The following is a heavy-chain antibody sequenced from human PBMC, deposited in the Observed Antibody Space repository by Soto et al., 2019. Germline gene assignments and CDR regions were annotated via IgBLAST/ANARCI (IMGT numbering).Heavy chain of an antibody. D-gene: IGHD6-19*01. CDR2: IYYSGST. CDR3: ARTYSSGWDNTFDY. CDR1: GGSISSSSYY. Sequence: SETLSLTCTVSGGSISSSSYYWGWIRQPPGKGLEWIGYIYYSGSTNYNPSLKSRVTISVDTSKNQFSLKLSSVTAADTAVYYCARTYSSGWDNTFDYWGQGTLVTVSS. V-gene: IGHV4-61*05. J-gene: IGHJ4*02.